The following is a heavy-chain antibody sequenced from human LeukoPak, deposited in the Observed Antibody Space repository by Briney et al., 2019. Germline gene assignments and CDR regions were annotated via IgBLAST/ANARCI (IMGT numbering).Heavy chain of an antibody. J-gene: IGHJ4*02. D-gene: IGHD5-12*01. CDR3: AKDLGDIVATLIDY. CDR1: GFTFSSYG. CDR2: IRYDGSNK. Sequence: GGSLRLSCAASGFTFSSYGMHWVRQAPGKGLEWVAFIRYDGSNKYYADSVKGRFTISRDNSKNTLYLQMNSLRAEDTAVYYCAKDLGDIVATLIDYWGQGTLATVSS. V-gene: IGHV3-30*02.